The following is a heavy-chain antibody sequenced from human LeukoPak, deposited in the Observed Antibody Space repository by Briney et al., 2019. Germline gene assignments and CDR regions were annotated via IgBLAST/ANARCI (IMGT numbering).Heavy chain of an antibody. Sequence: SVKVSCKASGGTFSSYPISWVRRAPGQGLELMGRIIPILGIVNYAQKFQGRVTITADKSTTTAYMELSSLRSEDTAVSFCASRYYDSSDYYKYYFDYWGQGTLVTVSS. D-gene: IGHD3-22*01. J-gene: IGHJ4*02. V-gene: IGHV1-69*02. CDR1: GGTFSSYP. CDR2: IIPILGIV. CDR3: ASRYYDSSDYYKYYFDY.